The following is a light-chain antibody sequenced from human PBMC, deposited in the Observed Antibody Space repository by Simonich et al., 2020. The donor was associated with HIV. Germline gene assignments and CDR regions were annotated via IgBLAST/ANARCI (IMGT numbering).Light chain of an antibody. CDR2: CAS. CDR3: QQYNNWPLT. J-gene: IGKJ4*01. V-gene: IGKV3-15*01. CDR1: QSVSSR. Sequence: EIVMTQSPATLSVSPGERATLSCRASQSVSSRLAWYQQKPGQAPRLIIYCASTRATGIPARFSGSGSGTELTLTISRLQSEDFAVYYCQQYNNWPLTFGGGTKVEIK.